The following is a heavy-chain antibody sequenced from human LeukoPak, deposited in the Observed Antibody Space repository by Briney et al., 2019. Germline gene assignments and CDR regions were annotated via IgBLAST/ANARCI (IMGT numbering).Heavy chain of an antibody. CDR1: DESFSDRY. CDR3: ASLGIAVAGIHGLRARDYMDV. CDR2: ISHSGST. V-gene: IGHV4-34*01. Sequence: PSETLSLTCAVYDESFSDRYWNWIRQPPGKGLEWIGEISHSGSTNYNASLKSRVTISVDTSKNQFSLKLSSVTAADTAVYYCASLGIAVAGIHGLRARDYMDVWGKGTTITISS. J-gene: IGHJ6*03. D-gene: IGHD6-19*01.